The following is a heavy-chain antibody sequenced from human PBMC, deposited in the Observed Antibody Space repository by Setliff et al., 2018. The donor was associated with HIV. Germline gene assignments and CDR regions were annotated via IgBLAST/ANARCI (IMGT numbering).Heavy chain of an antibody. D-gene: IGHD3-10*01. V-gene: IGHV4-39*07. CDR2: IYYSGDT. Sequence: SETLSLTCIVSGGSINSTSYYWGWIRQPPGQGLELIGSIYYSGDTFYNTSLKSRVSISVDTSKNQFSLKLSSVTAADTAVYYCATGVVMDVWGKGTTVTVSS. CDR1: GGSINSTSYY. CDR3: ATGVVMDV. J-gene: IGHJ6*03.